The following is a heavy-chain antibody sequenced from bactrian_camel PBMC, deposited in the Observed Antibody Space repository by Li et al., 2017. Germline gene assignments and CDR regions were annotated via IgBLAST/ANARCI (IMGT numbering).Heavy chain of an antibody. V-gene: IGHV3S6*01. J-gene: IGHJ4*01. CDR2: IGTDGSV. CDR3: AAESATPCVDNGIWIEYDYNY. CDR1: GHTDSSWC. D-gene: IGHD2*01. Sequence: QVQLVESGGGSVQAGGSLRLSCAASGHTDSSWCLAWFRQAPGQSREGVGAIGTDGSVVYVDFVKGRFTISKDNAKNTLSLQMNNLRPEDSAMYYCAAESATPCVDNGIWIEYDYNYWGQGTQVTVS.